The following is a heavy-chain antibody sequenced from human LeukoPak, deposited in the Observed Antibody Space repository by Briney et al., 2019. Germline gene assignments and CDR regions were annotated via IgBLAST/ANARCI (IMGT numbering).Heavy chain of an antibody. Sequence: PSETLSLTCTVSGGSISSYYWSWIRQPPGKGLEWIGSIYHSGSTYYNPSLKSRVTISVDTSKNQFSLKLRSVTAADTAVYYCARVVQSTDSSGFYLPEYFQHWGQGTLVTVSS. CDR3: ARVVQSTDSSGFYLPEYFQH. CDR1: GGSISSYY. J-gene: IGHJ1*01. CDR2: IYHSGST. D-gene: IGHD3-22*01. V-gene: IGHV4-38-2*02.